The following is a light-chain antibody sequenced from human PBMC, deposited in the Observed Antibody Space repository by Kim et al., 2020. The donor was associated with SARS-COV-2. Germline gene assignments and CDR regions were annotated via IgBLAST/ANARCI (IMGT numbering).Light chain of an antibody. CDR2: DVS. V-gene: IGLV2-14*03. CDR1: SNDVGGYNY. CDR3: SSYTSSSTLV. Sequence: GQSITISCTGTSNDVGGYNYVSWYQQHPGKAPKLMIYDVSDRPSGVSNRFSGSKSGNTASLTISGLQAEDEADYYCSSYTSSSTLVFGGGTKLTVL. J-gene: IGLJ2*01.